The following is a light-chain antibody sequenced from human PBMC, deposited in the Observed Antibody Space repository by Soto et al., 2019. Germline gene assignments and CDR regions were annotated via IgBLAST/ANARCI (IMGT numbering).Light chain of an antibody. CDR3: QQYNNWPMWT. Sequence: EIVMTQSPATLSVSPGERATLPSRASQSITRNLAWYQQSPGQAPRLLIYGASTRATGIPARFSGSGSGTEFTLTINSLQSEDFAVYYCQQYNNWPMWTFGQGTKVDIK. J-gene: IGKJ1*01. V-gene: IGKV3-15*01. CDR2: GAS. CDR1: QSITRN.